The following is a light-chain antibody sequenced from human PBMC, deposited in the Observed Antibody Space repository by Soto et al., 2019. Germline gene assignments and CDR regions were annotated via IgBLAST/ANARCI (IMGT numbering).Light chain of an antibody. CDR3: QQLNSYLFA. CDR1: QDISSY. V-gene: IGKV1-9*01. CDR2: AAS. Sequence: IQLTQSPSSLSASVGDRVTITCRASQDISSYLAWYQQKPGKAPKLLIYAASTLQTGVPSRFSGSGSGTDFTLTITSLQPEDFATYYCQQLNSYLFAFGQGTRLEIK. J-gene: IGKJ5*01.